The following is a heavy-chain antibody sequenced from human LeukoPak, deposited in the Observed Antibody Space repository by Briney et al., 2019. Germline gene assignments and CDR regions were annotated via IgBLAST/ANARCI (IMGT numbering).Heavy chain of an antibody. CDR3: TAGSVSYRIDY. D-gene: IGHD3-10*01. CDR2: IWYDGGNK. J-gene: IGHJ4*02. CDR1: GFTFSSYG. Sequence: GKSLRLSCAASGFTFSSYGMHWVRQAPGKGLEWLAVIWYDGGNKYYADSVKGRFTISRDNSKNTLYLQMNSLRAEDTAVYYCTAGSVSYRIDYWGQGTLVIVSS. V-gene: IGHV3-33*01.